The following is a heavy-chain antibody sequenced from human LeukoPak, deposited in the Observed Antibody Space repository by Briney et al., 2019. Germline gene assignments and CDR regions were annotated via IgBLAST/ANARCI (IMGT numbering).Heavy chain of an antibody. D-gene: IGHD7-27*01. V-gene: IGHV3-23*01. Sequence: GGSLRLSCAASGFTFSSCTMSWVRQAPGKGLEWVSTITTSDGNTYYADSVKGRFTVSRDNSKNTLFLQMNSLRAEDTAVYYCAKDGGLWVSAHWGDSWGRGTLVTVSS. J-gene: IGHJ4*02. CDR1: GFTFSSCT. CDR2: ITTSDGNT. CDR3: AKDGGLWVSAHWGDS.